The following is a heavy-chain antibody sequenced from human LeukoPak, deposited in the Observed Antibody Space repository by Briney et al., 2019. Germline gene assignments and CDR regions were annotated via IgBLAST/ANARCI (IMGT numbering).Heavy chain of an antibody. V-gene: IGHV4-34*01. D-gene: IGHD3-22*01. CDR2: INHSGST. Sequence: SQTLSLTGAVYGGSFSGYYWSWIRHPPRKGLEWIGEINHSGSTNYNTSLKSRVTISVDTSKNQFSLKLSSVTAADTAVYYCARIITTYYYYGMDVWGQGTTVTVSS. J-gene: IGHJ6*02. CDR3: ARIITTYYYYGMDV. CDR1: GGSFSGYY.